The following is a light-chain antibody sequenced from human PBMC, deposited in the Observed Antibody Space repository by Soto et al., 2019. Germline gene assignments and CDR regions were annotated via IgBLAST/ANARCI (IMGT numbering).Light chain of an antibody. CDR3: QQYGTSPLT. Sequence: ELVLTQSLGTLSLSPGERATLSCRASQRVPSRYLAWYQQKPGQAPRLLIYGASSRATGIPDRFSGSESGTDFTLTIIRLEPEDSAVDYCQQYGTSPLTFGGGTKVEIK. CDR1: QRVPSRY. CDR2: GAS. J-gene: IGKJ4*01. V-gene: IGKV3-20*01.